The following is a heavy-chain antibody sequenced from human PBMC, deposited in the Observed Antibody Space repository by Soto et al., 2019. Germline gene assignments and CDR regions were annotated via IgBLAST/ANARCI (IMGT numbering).Heavy chain of an antibody. J-gene: IGHJ6*02. Sequence: QVQLQQWGAGLLKPSETLSLTCAVYGGSFSGYYWSWLRQPPGKGPDWIGEINHSGNTKYNPSLESRVTISVDTSKNQFSLKLNSVSAADTAVYYCARTGGMDVWSQGATVTVSS. CDR3: ARTGGMDV. CDR2: INHSGNT. V-gene: IGHV4-34*01. CDR1: GGSFSGYY.